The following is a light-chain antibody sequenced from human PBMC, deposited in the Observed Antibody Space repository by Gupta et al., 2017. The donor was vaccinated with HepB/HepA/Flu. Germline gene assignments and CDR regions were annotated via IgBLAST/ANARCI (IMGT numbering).Light chain of an antibody. V-gene: IGKV1-39*01. J-gene: IGKJ1*01. Sequence: DIQLSQPPSSLSASVGDRVTITCRASQSINNFLNWYQQKLGEAPKLLIYAASSLQSGVPSRFSSSGAGTDFTLTISRLQAEYFANYYCQQGYNTPRTFGQGTKVEIK. CDR3: QQGYNTPRT. CDR2: AAS. CDR1: QSINNF.